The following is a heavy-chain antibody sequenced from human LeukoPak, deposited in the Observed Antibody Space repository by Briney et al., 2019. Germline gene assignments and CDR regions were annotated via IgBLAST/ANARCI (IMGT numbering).Heavy chain of an antibody. J-gene: IGHJ3*02. Sequence: PGGSLRLSCAASGFTFSRYSMNWVRQAPGKGLEWVSSISSSSSYIYYADSVKGRFTISRDNAKKLLYLQMNSLRAEDTAVYYCARGDPDISFAVAGEAFDIWGQGTMVTVSS. CDR3: ARGDPDISFAVAGEAFDI. CDR1: GFTFSRYS. V-gene: IGHV3-21*01. D-gene: IGHD6-19*01. CDR2: ISSSSSYI.